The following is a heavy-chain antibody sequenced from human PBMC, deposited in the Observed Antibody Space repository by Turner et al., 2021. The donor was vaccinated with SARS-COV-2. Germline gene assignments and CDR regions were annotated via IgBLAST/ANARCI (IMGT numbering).Heavy chain of an antibody. D-gene: IGHD3-22*01. CDR3: ARGTYYYDSSVYSGTNWFDP. CDR1: GFTCSSYT. J-gene: IGHJ5*02. Sequence: VQLVESGGGLVKPGGSLRLSCAASGFTCSSYTMYWVRQAPGKGLEWVSSISSSSSYIYYADSVKGRFTISRDNAKNALYLQMNSLRAEDTAVYYCARGTYYYDSSVYSGTNWFDPWGQGTLVTVSS. CDR2: ISSSSSYI. V-gene: IGHV3-21*01.